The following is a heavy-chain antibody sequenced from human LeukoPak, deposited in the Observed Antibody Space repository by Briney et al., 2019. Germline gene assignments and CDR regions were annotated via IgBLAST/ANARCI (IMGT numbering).Heavy chain of an antibody. CDR3: VRGFTGAH. Sequence: PGRSLTLSCEASAFTFSIYWMTWVRQTPGNGLEWVANIKEDGSEKHYVDSVKGRFTISRDNAKNSLYLQMNSLRAEDTAVYCCVRGFTGAHWGQGTLLTVSS. CDR2: IKEDGSEK. V-gene: IGHV3-7*04. D-gene: IGHD1-14*01. CDR1: AFTFSIYW. J-gene: IGHJ4*02.